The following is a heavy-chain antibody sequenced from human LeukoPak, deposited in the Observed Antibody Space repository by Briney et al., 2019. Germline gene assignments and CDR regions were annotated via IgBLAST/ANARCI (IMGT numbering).Heavy chain of an antibody. Sequence: PGGSLRLSCAASGFTLSLYGMHWVRQAPGKGLQWVASTRYDESNEFYADSVKGRFTISRDNSRSTLHLQMNSLRPEDTAVYYCAKVKGRYGDYGFDQWGQGTLVTVSS. J-gene: IGHJ4*02. CDR3: AKVKGRYGDYGFDQ. CDR1: GFTLSLYG. V-gene: IGHV3-30*02. D-gene: IGHD4-17*01. CDR2: TRYDESNE.